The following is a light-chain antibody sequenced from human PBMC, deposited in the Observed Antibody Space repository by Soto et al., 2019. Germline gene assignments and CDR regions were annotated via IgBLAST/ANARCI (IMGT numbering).Light chain of an antibody. Sequence: DIHMTQSPSSLSAALGDRVTITCRASQSISSYLNWYQQKPGKAPKLLIYAASSLQSGVPSRFSGSGSGTDFTLTISSLQPEDFATYYCQQSYSTITFGQGTRLEIK. CDR2: AAS. J-gene: IGKJ5*01. CDR3: QQSYSTIT. CDR1: QSISSY. V-gene: IGKV1-39*01.